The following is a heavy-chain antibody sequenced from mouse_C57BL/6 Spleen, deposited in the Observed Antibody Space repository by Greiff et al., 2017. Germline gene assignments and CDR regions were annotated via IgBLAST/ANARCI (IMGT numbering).Heavy chain of an antibody. Sequence: VKLQESGPELVKPGASVKISCKASGYAFSSSWMNWVKQRPGKGLEWIGRIYPGDGDTNYNGKFKGKAKLTADKSSSTAYMQLSSLTSEDSAVYFCARYTRYAMDYWGQGTSVTVSS. CDR1: GYAFSSSW. CDR3: ARYTRYAMDY. V-gene: IGHV1-82*01. CDR2: IYPGDGDT. J-gene: IGHJ4*01.